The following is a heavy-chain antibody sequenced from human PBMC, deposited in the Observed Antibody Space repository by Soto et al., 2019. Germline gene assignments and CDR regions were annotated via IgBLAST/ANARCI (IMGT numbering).Heavy chain of an antibody. CDR3: ARALYCSGGSCVFDY. Sequence: PSFQGHVTISADKSISTAYLQWSSLKASDTAMYYCARALYCSGGSCVFDYWGQGTLVTVSS. D-gene: IGHD2-15*01. V-gene: IGHV5-10-1*01. J-gene: IGHJ4*02.